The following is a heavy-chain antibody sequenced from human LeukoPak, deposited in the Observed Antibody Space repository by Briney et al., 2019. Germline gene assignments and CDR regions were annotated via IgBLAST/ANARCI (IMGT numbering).Heavy chain of an antibody. CDR1: GYSSSSSYY. D-gene: IGHD3-9*01. CDR3: ARSQGRSITIGFDP. CDR2: IYYSGST. V-gene: IGHV4-38-2*02. Sequence: SETLSLTCTVSGYSSSSSYYWGWIRQPPGKGLEWIGYIYYSGSTYYNPSLKSRVTISVDASKNQFSLKLSSVTAADTAVYYCARSQGRSITIGFDPWGQGTLVTVSS. J-gene: IGHJ5*02.